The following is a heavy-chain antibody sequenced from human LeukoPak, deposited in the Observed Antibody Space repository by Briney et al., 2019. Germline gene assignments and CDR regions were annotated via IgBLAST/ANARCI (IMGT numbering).Heavy chain of an antibody. J-gene: IGHJ4*02. Sequence: SETLSLTCTASGGSISSYYWSWIRQPAGKGLEWIGRIYTSGSTNYNPSLKSRVTMSVDTSKNQFSLKLSSVTAADTAVYYCARADLAAAGLYYFDYWGQGTLVTVSS. CDR2: IYTSGST. CDR1: GGSISSYY. V-gene: IGHV4-4*07. D-gene: IGHD6-13*01. CDR3: ARADLAAAGLYYFDY.